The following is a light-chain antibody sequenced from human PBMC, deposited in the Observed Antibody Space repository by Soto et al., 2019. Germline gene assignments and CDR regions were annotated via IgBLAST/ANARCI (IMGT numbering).Light chain of an antibody. CDR2: EVS. V-gene: IGLV2-8*01. CDR1: SSDVGKYDY. CDR3: NSYAHSTTWV. J-gene: IGLJ3*02. Sequence: QSALTQPPSASGSPGQSVTISCTGTSSDVGKYDYVSWFQHHPGKAPKLIIYEVSKRPSGVPDRFSGSKSGSTASLTVSGLQTEDEADYYCNSYAHSTTWVFGGGTKLTVL.